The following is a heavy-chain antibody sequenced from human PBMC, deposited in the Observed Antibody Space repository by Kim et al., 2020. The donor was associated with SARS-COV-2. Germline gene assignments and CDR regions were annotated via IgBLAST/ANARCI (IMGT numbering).Heavy chain of an antibody. CDR1: GGSFSGYY. D-gene: IGHD6-19*01. V-gene: IGHV4-34*01. CDR2: INHSGST. J-gene: IGHJ6*02. Sequence: SKTLSLTCAVYGGSFSGYYWSWIRQPPGKGLEWIGEINHSGSTNYNPSLKSRVTISVDTSKNQFSLKLSSVTAADTAVYYCARDIAVAGIVWGQGTTVTV. CDR3: ARDIAVAGIV.